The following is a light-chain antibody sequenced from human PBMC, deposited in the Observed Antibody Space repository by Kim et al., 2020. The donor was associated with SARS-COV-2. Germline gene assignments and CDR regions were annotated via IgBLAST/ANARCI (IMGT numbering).Light chain of an antibody. V-gene: IGLV3-9*01. CDR3: QAWDSGTWV. CDR1: NIQTLN. Sequence: SYELTQPLSVSVALGQTARLTCGGNNIQTLNAHWYRQKPGQAPVLVMYKDSKRPSGIPERFSGSNSGNTATLTISRAQADDEADYFCQAWDSGTWVFGGG. CDR2: KDS. J-gene: IGLJ3*02.